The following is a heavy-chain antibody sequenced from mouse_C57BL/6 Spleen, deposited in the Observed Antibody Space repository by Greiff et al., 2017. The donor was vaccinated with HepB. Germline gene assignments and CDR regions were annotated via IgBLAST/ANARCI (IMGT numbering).Heavy chain of an antibody. CDR1: GYTFTSYC. Sequence: QVQLQQSGAELVKPGASVKLSCKASGYTFTSYCMHWVQQGPGQGLEWIGMIHRNSGSTNYNENFKSKATLTVDKSSRTAYMQLSSVTSEDSAVYYCASHYYGSSYGYFDVWGTGTTVSV. CDR2: IHRNSGST. CDR3: ASHYYGSSYGYFDV. D-gene: IGHD1-1*01. V-gene: IGHV1-64*01. J-gene: IGHJ1*03.